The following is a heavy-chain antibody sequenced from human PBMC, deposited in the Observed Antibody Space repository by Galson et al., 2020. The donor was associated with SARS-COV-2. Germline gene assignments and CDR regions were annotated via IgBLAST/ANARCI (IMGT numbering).Heavy chain of an antibody. D-gene: IGHD6-6*01. CDR2: TYYVGNRFS. CDR3: ATGISSSWEVLAN. CDR1: GESFGNHF. V-gene: IGHV4-34*01. J-gene: IGHJ4*02. Sequence: SETLSLTCAVFGESFGNHFWTWIRQPPGKGLEWIGETYYVGNRFSHYSPSLESRVAISVDTSKNQFSLKLSAVTAADTAVYYCATGISSSWEVLANWGPGIPVTVSS.